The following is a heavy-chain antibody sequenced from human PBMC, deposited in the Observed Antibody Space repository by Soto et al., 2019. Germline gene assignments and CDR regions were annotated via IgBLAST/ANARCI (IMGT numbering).Heavy chain of an antibody. CDR3: ARADEAARLGPFDY. V-gene: IGHV4-59*01. D-gene: IGHD6-6*01. Sequence: PSETLSLTCTVSGGSISSYYWSWIRQPPGKGLEWIGYIYYSGSTNYNPSLKSRVTISVDTSKNQFSLKLSSVTAADTAVYYCARADEAARLGPFDYWGQGTLVTVSS. CDR2: IYYSGST. J-gene: IGHJ4*02. CDR1: GGSISSYY.